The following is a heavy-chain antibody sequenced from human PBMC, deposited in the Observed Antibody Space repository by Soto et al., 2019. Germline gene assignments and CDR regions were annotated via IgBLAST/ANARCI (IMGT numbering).Heavy chain of an antibody. CDR1: GYSFTSYW. CDR3: ARQRLVRAVPEFHYYYYCMDV. CDR2: IYPGDSDT. V-gene: IGHV5-51*01. Sequence: PGESLKISRKGSGYSFTSYWIGWVRQMPGKGLEWMGLIYPGDSDTRYSPSFQGQVTISADKSISTAYLQWSSLKASDTAMYYCARQRLVRAVPEFHYYYYCMDVGGQGTTVTVSS. D-gene: IGHD6-19*01. J-gene: IGHJ6*02.